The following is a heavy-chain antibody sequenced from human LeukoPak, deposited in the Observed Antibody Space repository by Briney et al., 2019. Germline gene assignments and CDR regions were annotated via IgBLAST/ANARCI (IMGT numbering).Heavy chain of an antibody. J-gene: IGHJ6*02. V-gene: IGHV1-2*04. D-gene: IGHD2-15*01. Sequence: ASVRFSCKASGSPFTGSYMHWWRQPPGQGLGGMGWTNPNRGDTNYAQKFQGWVTMTRDTSISTAYMELSRLRSDDTAVYYCARGPFDCSGGSCYSNYYGMDVWGQGTTVTVSS. CDR2: TNPNRGDT. CDR3: ARGPFDCSGGSCYSNYYGMDV. CDR1: GSPFTGSY.